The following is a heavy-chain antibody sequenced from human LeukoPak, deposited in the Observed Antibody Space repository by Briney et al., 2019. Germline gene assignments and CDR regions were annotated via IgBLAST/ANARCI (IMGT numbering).Heavy chain of an antibody. CDR1: GFTFSSYE. Sequence: PGGSLRLSCAASGFTFSSYEMNWVRQAPGKGLEGVSYISSSGSTIYYADSVKGRFTISRDNAKNSLYLQMNSLRAEDTAVYYCARLDIAAAGTEGNDYWGQGTLVTVSS. V-gene: IGHV3-48*03. CDR2: ISSSGSTI. D-gene: IGHD6-13*01. J-gene: IGHJ4*02. CDR3: ARLDIAAAGTEGNDY.